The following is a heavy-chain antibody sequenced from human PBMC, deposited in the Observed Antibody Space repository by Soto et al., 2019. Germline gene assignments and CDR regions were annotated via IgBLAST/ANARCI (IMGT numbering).Heavy chain of an antibody. J-gene: IGHJ4*02. CDR2: IKQDGSEK. CDR3: ARDDSGYPSYFHY. D-gene: IGHD3-16*02. CDR1: GGSFSGYY. Sequence: ETLSLTYAVYGGSFSGYYWSWIRQPPGKGLEWVANIKQDGSEKYYVDSVRGRFTISRDNAKNSLYLQMNSLRAEDTAVYYCARDDSGYPSYFHYWGQGTLVTVSS. V-gene: IGHV3-7*01.